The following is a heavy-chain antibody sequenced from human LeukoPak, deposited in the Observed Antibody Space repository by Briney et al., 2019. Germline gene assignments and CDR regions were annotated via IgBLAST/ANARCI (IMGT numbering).Heavy chain of an antibody. CDR2: XXXXGSNK. CDR1: A. Sequence: AMXXVXQAPXKGLEWVXXXXXXGSNKYYADSVKGRFTISRDNSKNTLYLQMNSLRAEDTAVYYCARGDYYGSGSYQYYFDYWGQGTLVTVSS. V-gene: IGHV3-30-3*01. D-gene: IGHD3-10*01. CDR3: ARGDYYGSGSYQYYFDY. J-gene: IGHJ4*02.